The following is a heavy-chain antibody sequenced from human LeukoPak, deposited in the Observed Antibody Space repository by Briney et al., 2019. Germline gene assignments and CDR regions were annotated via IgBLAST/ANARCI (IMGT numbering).Heavy chain of an antibody. D-gene: IGHD3-9*01. J-gene: IGHJ4*02. CDR3: ARDDILTGLFDY. V-gene: IGHV3-23*01. CDR2: ITVRGGRT. Sequence: GGSLSLSCAVSGVAFRGYAIGGGRQTPGRGRWWVLGITVRGGRTYYADSVKCRFTISRDNSKNTLYLQMNSLRAEDTAVYYCARDDILTGLFDYWGQGTLVTVSS. CDR1: GVAFRGYA.